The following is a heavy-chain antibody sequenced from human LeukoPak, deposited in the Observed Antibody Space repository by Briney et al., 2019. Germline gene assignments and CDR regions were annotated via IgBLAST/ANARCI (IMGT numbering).Heavy chain of an antibody. V-gene: IGHV3-53*01. D-gene: IGHD6-13*01. Sequence: PGGSLRLSCAASGFTVSSNYMSWVRQAPGKGLEWVSVIYSGGSTYYADSVKGRFTISRDNSKNTLYLQMNSLRAEDTAVYYCAKDDSSSWYATLGYWGQGALVTVSS. CDR3: AKDDSSSWYATLGY. CDR1: GFTVSSNY. J-gene: IGHJ4*02. CDR2: IYSGGST.